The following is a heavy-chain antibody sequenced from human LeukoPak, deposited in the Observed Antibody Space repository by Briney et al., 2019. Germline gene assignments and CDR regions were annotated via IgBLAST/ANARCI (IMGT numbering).Heavy chain of an antibody. Sequence: ASVKVSCKASGYTFTGYYMHWVRQAPGQGLEWMGWINPNSGDTNYAQKFQGRVTMTRDTSISTAYMELSRLRSDDTAVYYCARVRYRLAETYIDYWGQGTLVTVSS. CDR3: ARVRYRLAETYIDY. V-gene: IGHV1-2*02. D-gene: IGHD3-16*01. CDR1: GYTFTGYY. CDR2: INPNSGDT. J-gene: IGHJ4*02.